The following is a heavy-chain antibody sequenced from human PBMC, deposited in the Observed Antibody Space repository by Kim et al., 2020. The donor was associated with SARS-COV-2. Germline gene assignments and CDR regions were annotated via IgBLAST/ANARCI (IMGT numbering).Heavy chain of an antibody. CDR2: IYYSGST. Sequence: SETLSLTCTVSGGSISSSSYYWGWIRQPPGKGLEWIGSIYYSGSTYYNPSLKSRVTISVDTSNIQFSLKLSSVTAADTAVYYCARLSRSDYLGAHFDYWGQGTLVTVSS. J-gene: IGHJ4*02. D-gene: IGHD7-27*01. V-gene: IGHV4-39*01. CDR3: ARLSRSDYLGAHFDY. CDR1: GGSISSSSYY.